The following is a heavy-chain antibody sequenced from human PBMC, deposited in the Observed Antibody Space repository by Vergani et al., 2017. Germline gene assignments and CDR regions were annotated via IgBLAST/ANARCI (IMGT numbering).Heavy chain of an antibody. CDR2: IYHSGST. CDR1: GGSISSGGNS. V-gene: IGHV4-30-2*01. J-gene: IGHJ6*02. D-gene: IGHD6-19*01. CDR3: ARGHRPDSSGWSGRYYYYYGMDV. Sequence: QLQLQESGSGLVKPSQTLSLTCAVSGGSISSGGNSWSWIRQPPGKGLEWIGYIYHSGSTYYNPSLKSRVTISVDRSKNQFSLKLSSVTAADTAVYYCARGHRPDSSGWSGRYYYYYGMDVWGQGTTVTVSS.